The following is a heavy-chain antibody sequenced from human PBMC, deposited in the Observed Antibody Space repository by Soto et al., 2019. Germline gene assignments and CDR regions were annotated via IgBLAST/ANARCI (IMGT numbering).Heavy chain of an antibody. V-gene: IGHV4-34*01. J-gene: IGHJ4*02. CDR1: GGSFSGYY. CDR3: ARGRRFWSATYYFDY. Sequence: QVQLQQWGAGLLKPSETLSLTCAVYGGSFSGYYWSWIRQPPGKGLEWIGEINHSGSTNYNPSLKSRVTISVDTSKNQFSLKLSSVTAADTAVYYCARGRRFWSATYYFDYWGQGTLVTVSS. CDR2: INHSGST. D-gene: IGHD3-3*01.